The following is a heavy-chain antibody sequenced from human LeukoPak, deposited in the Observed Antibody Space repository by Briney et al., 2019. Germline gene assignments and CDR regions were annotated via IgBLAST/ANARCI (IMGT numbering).Heavy chain of an antibody. D-gene: IGHD4-17*01. V-gene: IGHV3-7*04. CDR1: GFTFRDYW. CDR2: IKRDGSAK. CDR3: ARDRVRGDYGVDY. J-gene: IGHJ4*02. Sequence: GSLRLSCAATGFTFRDYWMTWVRRPPGKGLEWVANIKRDGSAKYYVDSVKGRFTLSRDNDKDVLYLHMNSLRVEDTAVYYCARDRVRGDYGVDYWGQGTLVTVAS.